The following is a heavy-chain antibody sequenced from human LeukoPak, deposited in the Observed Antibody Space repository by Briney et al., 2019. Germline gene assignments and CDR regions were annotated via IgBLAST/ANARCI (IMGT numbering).Heavy chain of an antibody. Sequence: PSETLSLTCAVYGGSFSGYYWSWIRQPPGKGLEWIGEINHSGSTNYNPSLKSRVTISVDTSKNQFSLKLSSVTAADTAVYYCARRIGSYLCYFDYWGQGTLVTVSS. D-gene: IGHD1-26*01. CDR2: INHSGST. CDR1: GGSFSGYY. CDR3: ARRIGSYLCYFDY. V-gene: IGHV4-34*01. J-gene: IGHJ4*02.